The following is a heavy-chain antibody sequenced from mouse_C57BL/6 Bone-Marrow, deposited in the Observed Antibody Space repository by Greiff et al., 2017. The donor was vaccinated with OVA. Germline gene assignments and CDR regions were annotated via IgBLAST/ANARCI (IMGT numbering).Heavy chain of an antibody. CDR3: AKGTTVGSYAMDY. CDR2: IWRGGST. J-gene: IGHJ4*01. V-gene: IGHV2-5*01. D-gene: IGHD1-1*01. CDR1: GFSLTSYG. Sequence: QVQLQQPGPGLVQPSQSLSITCTVSGFSLTSYGVHWVRQSPGKGLEWLGVIWRGGSTDYNAAFMSRLSITKDNSKSQVFFKMNSLQADDTAIYYCAKGTTVGSYAMDYWGQGTSVTVSS.